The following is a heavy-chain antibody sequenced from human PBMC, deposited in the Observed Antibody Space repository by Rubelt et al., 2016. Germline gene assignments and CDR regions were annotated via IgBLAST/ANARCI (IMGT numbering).Heavy chain of an antibody. Sequence: VRQPPGKGLEWVSHISSSSSNIYYADSVKGRFTISRDNAKNSLYLQMNSLRDEDTAVYYCARDPNSAVGAKNFDYWGQGTLVTVSS. V-gene: IGHV3-48*02. J-gene: IGHJ4*02. CDR3: ARDPNSAVGAKNFDY. CDR2: ISSSSSNI. D-gene: IGHD1-26*01.